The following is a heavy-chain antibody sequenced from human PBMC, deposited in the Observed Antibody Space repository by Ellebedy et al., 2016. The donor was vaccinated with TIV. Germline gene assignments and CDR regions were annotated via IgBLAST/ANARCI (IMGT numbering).Heavy chain of an antibody. D-gene: IGHD2-2*01. CDR3: ASFPAAMGGLDY. V-gene: IGHV1-69*13. Sequence: AASVKVSCKASGGTFSSYAISWVRQAPGQGLEWMGGIIPIFGTANYAQKFQGRVTITADESTSTAYMELSSLRSEDTAVYYCASFPAAMGGLDYWGQGTLVTVSS. J-gene: IGHJ4*02. CDR2: IIPIFGTA. CDR1: GGTFSSYA.